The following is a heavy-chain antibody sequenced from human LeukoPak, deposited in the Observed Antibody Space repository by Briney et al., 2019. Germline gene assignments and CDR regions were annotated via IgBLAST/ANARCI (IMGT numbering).Heavy chain of an antibody. CDR2: IYYSGST. CDR1: GGSISSSSYY. V-gene: IGHV4-39*07. CDR3: AKVGQRYYYDSSGYYY. Sequence: PSETLSLTCTVSGGSISSSSYYWGWIRQPPGKGLEWIGSIYYSGSTYYNPSLKSRVTISVDTSKNQFSLKLSSVTAADTAVYYCAKVGQRYYYDSSGYYYWGQGTLVTVSS. J-gene: IGHJ4*02. D-gene: IGHD3-22*01.